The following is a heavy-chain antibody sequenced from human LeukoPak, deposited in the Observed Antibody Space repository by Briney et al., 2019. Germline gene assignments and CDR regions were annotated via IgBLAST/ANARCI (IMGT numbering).Heavy chain of an antibody. J-gene: IGHJ4*02. CDR1: GFTFSSYS. Sequence: GGSLRLSCAASGFTFSSYSMNWLRQAPGKGLEWVSSISSSSYIYYADSVKGRFTISRDNAKNSLYLQMNSLRAEDTAVYYCARDYMGRWDYWGQGTLVTVSS. CDR3: ARDYMGRWDY. CDR2: ISSSSYI. V-gene: IGHV3-21*01. D-gene: IGHD5-24*01.